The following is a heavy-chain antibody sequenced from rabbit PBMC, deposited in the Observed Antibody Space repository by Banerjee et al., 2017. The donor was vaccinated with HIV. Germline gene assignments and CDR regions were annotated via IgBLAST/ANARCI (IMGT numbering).Heavy chain of an antibody. CDR2: IYPDYGST. CDR1: GFSFSSSYW. J-gene: IGHJ3*01. Sequence: QEQLVESGGDLVQPEGSLTLTCTASGFSFSSSYWICWVRQAPGKGLEWIAYIYPDYGSTNYARWVNGRFTISLDNAQNTVFLQMTSLTAADTATYFCARRLTSTSDYGGVDLWGQGTLVTVS. CDR3: ARRLTSTSDYGGVDL. D-gene: IGHD1-1*01. V-gene: IGHV1S45*01.